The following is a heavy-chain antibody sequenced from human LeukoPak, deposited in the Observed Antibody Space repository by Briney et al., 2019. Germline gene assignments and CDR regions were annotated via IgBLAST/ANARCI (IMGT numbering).Heavy chain of an antibody. D-gene: IGHD6-6*01. CDR2: ISAYNGNT. Sequence: ASVKISCKASGYTFTSYGISWVRQAPGQGLEWMGWISAYNGNTNYAQKLQGRVTMTTDTSTSTAYMELRSLRSDDTAVYYCARARQLVDWFDPWAREPRSPSPQ. CDR1: GYTFTSYG. J-gene: IGHJ5*02. CDR3: ARARQLVDWFDP. V-gene: IGHV1-18*01.